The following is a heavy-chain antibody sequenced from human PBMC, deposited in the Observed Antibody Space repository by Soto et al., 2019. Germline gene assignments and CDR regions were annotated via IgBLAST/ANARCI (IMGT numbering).Heavy chain of an antibody. CDR1: GDSIETSNYY. D-gene: IGHD3-3*01. J-gene: IGHJ6*02. CDR2: IYFSGRT. V-gene: IGHV4-39*01. CDR3: ARLVYYDFWSGYPRDGMDV. Sequence: PSETLSLTCTVSGDSIETSNYYWVWIRHPPGKGLEWIGSIYFSGRTYYNPSLKSRVITSVDTAQNQFSLKLTSVTAADTAVYYCARLVYYDFWSGYPRDGMDVWGQGTTVTVSS.